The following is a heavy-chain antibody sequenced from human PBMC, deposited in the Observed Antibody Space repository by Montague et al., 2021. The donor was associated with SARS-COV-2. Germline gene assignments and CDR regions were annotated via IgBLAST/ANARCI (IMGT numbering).Heavy chain of an antibody. Sequence: SLRLSCAASGFTFSTYWMSWVRQAPGKGLEWVADMKQDGSEKYYVDSVKGRFTISRDIAKSFLYLEMNSLRAEDTAVYYCARDEGSHSIYYFDSSGYYVYWGQGTPVTVSS. V-gene: IGHV3-7*03. CDR2: MKQDGSEK. CDR1: GFTFSTYW. CDR3: ARDEGSHSIYYFDSSGYYVY. D-gene: IGHD3-22*01. J-gene: IGHJ4*02.